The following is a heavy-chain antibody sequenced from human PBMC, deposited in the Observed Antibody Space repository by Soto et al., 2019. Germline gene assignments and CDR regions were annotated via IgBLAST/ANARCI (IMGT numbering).Heavy chain of an antibody. CDR2: INAGNGNT. Sequence: ASVKVSCKASGYTFTSYAMHWVRQAPGQRLEWMGWINAGNGNTKYSQKFQGRVTITRDTSASTAYMELSSLRSEDTAVYYCAFFGGTVAAEISNHSWGQGPPVTVSS. D-gene: IGHD3-16*01. J-gene: IGHJ4*02. V-gene: IGHV1-3*01. CDR3: AFFGGTVAAEISNHS. CDR1: GYTFTSYA.